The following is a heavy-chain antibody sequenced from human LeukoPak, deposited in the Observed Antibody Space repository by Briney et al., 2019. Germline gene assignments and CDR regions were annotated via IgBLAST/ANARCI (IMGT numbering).Heavy chain of an antibody. V-gene: IGHV1-8*02. J-gene: IGHJ6*03. Sequence: ASVKVSCKASGYTFTNYYMHWVRQATGQGLEWMGWMNPNSGNTGYAQKFQGRVTMTRNTSISTAYMELSSLRSEDTAVYYCARDTNSIAVAGKIYYYMDVWGKGTTVTISS. CDR2: MNPNSGNT. CDR3: ARDTNSIAVAGKIYYYMDV. CDR1: GYTFTNYY. D-gene: IGHD6-19*01.